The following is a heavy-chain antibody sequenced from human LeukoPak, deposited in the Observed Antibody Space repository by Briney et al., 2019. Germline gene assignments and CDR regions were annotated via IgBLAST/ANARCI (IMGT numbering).Heavy chain of an antibody. V-gene: IGHV3-23*01. CDR3: AKDTKLTSGFIYYYYNSMDV. CDR1: EFTFSSFA. D-gene: IGHD3-22*01. J-gene: IGHJ6*02. CDR2: ISGSGSST. Sequence: GGSLRLSCAASEFTFSSFAMNWVRQAPGKGLDWVSGISGSGSSTYYADSVKGRFAISRDNAKNRLYLQINSLRAEDTAVYYCAKDTKLTSGFIYYYYNSMDVWGQGTTVTVSS.